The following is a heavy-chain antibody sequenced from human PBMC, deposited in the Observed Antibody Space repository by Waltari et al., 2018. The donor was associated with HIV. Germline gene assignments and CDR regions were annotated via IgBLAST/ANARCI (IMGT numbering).Heavy chain of an antibody. D-gene: IGHD2-2*01. J-gene: IGHJ4*02. CDR3: TKDRGGCSSVSCFASDY. CDR1: GFTFSDAW. Sequence: EEQLVESGGGLVKPGESLRLSCAVSGFTFSDAWMHWVRQAPGKGLEWVGRIRSKADGGTTVYAAPVRGRFTISRDDSESTLYLQMNSLKTEDTAVYYCTKDRGGCSSVSCFASDYWGRGTLVTVSS. CDR2: IRSKADGGTT. V-gene: IGHV3-15*01.